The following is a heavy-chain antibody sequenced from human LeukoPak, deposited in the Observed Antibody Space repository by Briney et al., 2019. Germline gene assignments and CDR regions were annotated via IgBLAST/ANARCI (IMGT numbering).Heavy chain of an antibody. V-gene: IGHV4-59*08. CDR2: IYYSGST. J-gene: IGHJ4*02. D-gene: IGHD4-17*01. CDR1: GGSINNYY. Sequence: SETLSLTCTVSGGSINNYYWSWIRQPPGKGLELIGYIYYSGSTNYNPSLKSRVTISVDTFKNQFSLNLSSVTAADTAVYYCARGRGTTTVTTYYFDYWGQGTLVTVSS. CDR3: ARGRGTTTVTTYYFDY.